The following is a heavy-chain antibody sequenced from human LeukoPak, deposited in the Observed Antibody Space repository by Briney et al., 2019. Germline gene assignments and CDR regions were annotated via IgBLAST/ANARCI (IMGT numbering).Heavy chain of an antibody. J-gene: IGHJ6*03. Sequence: SQTLSLTCTVSGGSISSSSYYWGWIRQPPGKGLEWIGSIYYSGSTYYNPSLKSRVTISVDTSKNQFSLKPSSVTAADTAVYYCARHVVVPAAYYMDVWGKGTTVTVSS. CDR1: GGSISSSSYY. CDR2: IYYSGST. D-gene: IGHD2-2*01. V-gene: IGHV4-39*01. CDR3: ARHVVVPAAYYMDV.